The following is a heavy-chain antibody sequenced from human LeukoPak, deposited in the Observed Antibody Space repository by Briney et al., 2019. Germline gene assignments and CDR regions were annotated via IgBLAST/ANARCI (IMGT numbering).Heavy chain of an antibody. CDR2: INPNSGGT. J-gene: IGHJ4*02. Sequence: GTSVKVSCKASGGTFSSYAISWVRQAPGQGLEWMGWINPNSGGTNYAQKFQGRVTMTRDTSISTAYMELSRLRSDDTAVYYCARTSFPYDYVWGTYLLSWGQGTLVTVSS. CDR3: ARTSFPYDYVWGTYLLS. CDR1: GGTFSSYA. D-gene: IGHD3-16*01. V-gene: IGHV1-2*02.